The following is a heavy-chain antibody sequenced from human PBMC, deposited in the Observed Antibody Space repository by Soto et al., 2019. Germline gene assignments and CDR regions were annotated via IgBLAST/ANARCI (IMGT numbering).Heavy chain of an antibody. J-gene: IGHJ4*02. CDR1: GGSISSSSDY. V-gene: IGHV4-39*01. Sequence: SETLSLTCAVSGGSISSSSDYWGWIRQPPGKGLEWIGSLYYSDTTYYNPSLKSRVTISADTSKSQFSLKLTSVTAADTAVYYCARHRRAALINLDYWGQGTLVTVPQ. CDR2: LYYSDTT. CDR3: ARHRRAALINLDY. D-gene: IGHD5-18*01.